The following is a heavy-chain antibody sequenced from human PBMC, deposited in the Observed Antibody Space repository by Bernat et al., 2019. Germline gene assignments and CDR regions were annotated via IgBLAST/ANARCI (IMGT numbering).Heavy chain of an antibody. J-gene: IGHJ6*02. D-gene: IGHD1-14*01. Sequence: EVQLVESGGGLVQPGGSLRLSCAASGFTVSSNYMSWVRQAPGKGLEWVSVIYSGGSTYYADSVKGRFTISRDNSKNTLYLQMNSLRAEETAVYYCAGLTKTYYYGMDVWGQGTTVTVSS. V-gene: IGHV3-66*01. CDR3: AGLTKTYYYGMDV. CDR2: IYSGGST. CDR1: GFTVSSNY.